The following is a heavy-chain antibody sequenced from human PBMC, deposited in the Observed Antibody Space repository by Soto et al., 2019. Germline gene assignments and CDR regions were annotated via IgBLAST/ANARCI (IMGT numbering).Heavy chain of an antibody. CDR3: ARRYGGNFDY. V-gene: IGHV4-39*07. D-gene: IGHD3-16*01. J-gene: IGHJ4*02. Sequence: SETLSLTCTVSGGSISSSSYYWGWIRQPPGKGLEWIGCIYYSGSTNYNPSLKSRVTISVDTSKNQFSLKLSSVTAADTAVYYCARRYGGNFDYWGQGTLVTVSS. CDR2: IYYSGST. CDR1: GGSISSSSYY.